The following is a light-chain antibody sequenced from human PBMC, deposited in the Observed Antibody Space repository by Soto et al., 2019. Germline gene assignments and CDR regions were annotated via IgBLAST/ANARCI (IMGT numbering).Light chain of an antibody. Sequence: DIQMTQSPSTLSASVGDRVSITCRASQSIGDWLAWYQQKPGKAPKLLIYKASNLQSGVPSRFSGSGSGTDFTLTISSLQPDDFATYYCPHYDSYSPPWTFGQGTKVDIK. CDR3: PHYDSYSPPWT. V-gene: IGKV1-5*03. J-gene: IGKJ1*01. CDR2: KAS. CDR1: QSIGDW.